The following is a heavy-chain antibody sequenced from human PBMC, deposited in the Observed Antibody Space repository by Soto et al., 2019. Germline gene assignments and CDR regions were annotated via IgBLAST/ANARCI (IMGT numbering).Heavy chain of an antibody. J-gene: IGHJ4*02. CDR2: MHYSWTGWFNP. V-gene: IGHV4-59*01. Sequence: SETLSLTCTVSGGSMSNYFWSWIRQHPGKGLEWIGYMHYSWTGWFNPTYVPALRSRVTISEDTSNNQFSLKLLSVTTADMSVYFSAAGEASSRNHVQDYLDFWGQGTLVTVS. CDR3: AAGEASSRNHVQDYLDF. D-gene: IGHD6-13*01. CDR1: GGSMSNYF.